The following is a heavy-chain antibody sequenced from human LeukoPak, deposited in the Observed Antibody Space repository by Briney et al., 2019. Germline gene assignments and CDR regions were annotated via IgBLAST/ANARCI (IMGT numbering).Heavy chain of an antibody. V-gene: IGHV3-21*01. CDR3: ARGVWNDEGLDS. CDR2: ISTSRSYI. J-gene: IGHJ4*02. Sequence: GGSLRLSCAASGFTFNTYSMNWVRQGPGKGLEWVSSISTSRSYIYYADSVKGRFTISRDNAKNSVYLQMNSLRAEDTAVYYCARGVWNDEGLDSWGQGTLVIVSS. CDR1: GFTFNTYS. D-gene: IGHD1-1*01.